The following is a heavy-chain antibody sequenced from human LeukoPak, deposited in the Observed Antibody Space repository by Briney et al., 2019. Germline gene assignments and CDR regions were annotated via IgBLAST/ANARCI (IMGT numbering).Heavy chain of an antibody. V-gene: IGHV4-34*01. CDR3: ARVRRRYCSSTSCYGYWFDP. CDR1: GGSLSGYY. D-gene: IGHD2-2*01. CDR2: INHSGST. J-gene: IGHJ5*02. Sequence: SETLSLTCAVYGGSLSGYYWSWIRQPPGKGLEWIGEINHSGSTNYNPSLKSRVTISVDTSKNQFSLKLSSVTAADTAVYYCARVRRRYCSSTSCYGYWFDPWGQGTLVTVSS.